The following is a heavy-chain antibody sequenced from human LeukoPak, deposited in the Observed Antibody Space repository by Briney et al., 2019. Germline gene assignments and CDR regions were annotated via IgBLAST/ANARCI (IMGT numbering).Heavy chain of an antibody. V-gene: IGHV1-24*01. CDR3: ATSGGDDYYYYMDV. Sequence: ASVKVSCKVSGYTLTELSMHWVRQAPGKGPEWMRGFDPEDGETIYAQKFQGRVTMTEDTSTDTAYMELSSLRSEDTAVYYCATSGGDDYYYYMDVWGKGTTVTVSS. CDR2: FDPEDGET. D-gene: IGHD2-21*02. CDR1: GYTLTELS. J-gene: IGHJ6*03.